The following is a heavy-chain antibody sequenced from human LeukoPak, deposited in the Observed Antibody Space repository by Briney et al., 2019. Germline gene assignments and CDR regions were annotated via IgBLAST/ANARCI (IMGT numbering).Heavy chain of an antibody. D-gene: IGHD4-17*01. CDR1: GVPLSRYF. V-gene: IGHV4-59*07. CDR3: ARTGDYGAKVAFDI. J-gene: IGHJ3*02. CDR2: IYYSGSA. Sequence: SDTLSLTRCVSGVPLSRYFWRWMRQPPGKGVAWMGYIYYSGSAHYNPSLKSRVTILVDTSKNQFSLKLSSVTAADTAVYYCARTGDYGAKVAFDIWGQGTMVTVSS.